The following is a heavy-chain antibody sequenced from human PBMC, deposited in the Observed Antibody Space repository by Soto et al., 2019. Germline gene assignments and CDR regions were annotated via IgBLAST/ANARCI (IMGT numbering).Heavy chain of an antibody. CDR1: GFTFSSYA. J-gene: IGHJ4*02. CDR2: ISYDGSNK. V-gene: IGHV3-30-3*01. Sequence: PGGSLRLSCAASGFTFSSYAMHWVRQAPGKGLEWVAVISYDGSNKYYADSVKGRFTISRDNSKNTLYLQTNSLRAEDTAVYYCAREVSESSGYYFDYWGQGTLVTVSS. D-gene: IGHD3-22*01. CDR3: AREVSESSGYYFDY.